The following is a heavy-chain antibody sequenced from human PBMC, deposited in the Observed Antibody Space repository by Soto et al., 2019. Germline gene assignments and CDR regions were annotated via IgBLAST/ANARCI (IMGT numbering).Heavy chain of an antibody. CDR3: ARVLGHYYDPGWFDP. J-gene: IGHJ5*02. CDR2: IIPIFGTA. D-gene: IGHD3-22*01. V-gene: IGHV1-69*13. Sequence: GASVEVSCKXSGGTFSSYAISWVRQAPGQGLEWMGGIIPIFGTANYAQKFQVRVTITADESTSTAYMELSSLRSEDTAVYYCARVLGHYYDPGWFDPWGQGTLVTVSS. CDR1: GGTFSSYA.